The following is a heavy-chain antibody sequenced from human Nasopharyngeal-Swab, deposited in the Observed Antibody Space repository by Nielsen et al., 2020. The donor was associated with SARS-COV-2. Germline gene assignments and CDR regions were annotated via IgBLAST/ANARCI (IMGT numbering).Heavy chain of an antibody. D-gene: IGHD6-19*01. CDR2: IYYSGST. Sequence: SETLSLTCTVSGGSISSSSSYWGWIRQPPGKGLEWIGSIYYSGSTYYTPSLKSRVTISVDTSKNQFSLKLRSVTAADTAVYYCARDRSIAVADRLDHWGQGTLVTVSS. CDR1: GGSISSSSSY. CDR3: ARDRSIAVADRLDH. V-gene: IGHV4-39*02. J-gene: IGHJ4*02.